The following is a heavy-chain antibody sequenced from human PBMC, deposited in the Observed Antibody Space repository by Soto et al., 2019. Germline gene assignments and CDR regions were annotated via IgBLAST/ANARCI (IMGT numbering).Heavy chain of an antibody. CDR1: GFTFNYYT. V-gene: IGHV3-21*01. D-gene: IGHD4-17*01. Sequence: EVQLEESGGGLVRPGASLRLSCAASGFTFNYYTMIWVRQAPGQGLEWVSSISSASDNIHYADSVKGRFTISRENAKNSVFLQLNSLRDQDTAVYHCARHITTVTTERIDLWGQGTLVTVSS. J-gene: IGHJ4*02. CDR3: ARHITTVTTERIDL. CDR2: ISSASDNI.